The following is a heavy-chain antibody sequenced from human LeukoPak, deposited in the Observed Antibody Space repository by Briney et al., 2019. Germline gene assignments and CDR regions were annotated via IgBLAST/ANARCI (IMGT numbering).Heavy chain of an antibody. Sequence: PSETLSLTCTVSGVSISSSSYYWGWIRQPPGKGLEWIGYIYYSGSTNYNPSLKSRVTISVDTSKNQFSLKVRSVTAADTAVYYCARGRSESYSDDYWGQGTLVTVSS. V-gene: IGHV4-61*05. J-gene: IGHJ4*02. D-gene: IGHD1-26*01. CDR2: IYYSGST. CDR1: GVSISSSSYY. CDR3: ARGRSESYSDDY.